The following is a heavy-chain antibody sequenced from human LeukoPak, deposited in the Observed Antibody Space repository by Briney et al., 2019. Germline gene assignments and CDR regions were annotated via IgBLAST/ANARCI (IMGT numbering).Heavy chain of an antibody. CDR1: GFSVSSDNW. V-gene: IGHV4-4*02. CDR3: ATRDQSRTYRAPADC. D-gene: IGHD2-21*01. CDR2: THRSGDT. Sequence: PSEALSLTCGVYGFSVSSDNWWTWVRQSPGKGLEWIGETHRSGDTKYNPSLNGRVTISIDNSNNRLSLHLRYVTAADTAMYYCATRDQSRTYRAPADCWGQGTLATVSS. J-gene: IGHJ4*02.